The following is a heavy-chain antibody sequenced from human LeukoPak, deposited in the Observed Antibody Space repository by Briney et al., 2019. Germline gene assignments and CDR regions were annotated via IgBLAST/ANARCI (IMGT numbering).Heavy chain of an antibody. CDR1: GFTFDDYT. CDR3: AREMGRGSAYYDYYYYMDV. J-gene: IGHJ6*03. D-gene: IGHD3-16*01. CDR2: ISWDGDST. Sequence: GGSLRLSCADSGFTFDDYTVHWVRQAPGKGLEWVSLISWDGDSTYYADSVKGRFTSSRDNAKNALYLRMNSLRAEDTAVYYCAREMGRGSAYYDYYYYMDVWGKGTTVTVSS. V-gene: IGHV3-43*01.